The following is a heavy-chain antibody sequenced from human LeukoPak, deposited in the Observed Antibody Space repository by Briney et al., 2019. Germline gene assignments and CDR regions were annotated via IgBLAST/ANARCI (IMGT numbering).Heavy chain of an antibody. D-gene: IGHD5-12*01. J-gene: IGHJ4*02. CDR2: ISYDGSNK. V-gene: IGHV3-30*19. CDR1: GFTFSSYG. CDR3: VRSRDGYNWGQYYFDY. Sequence: GGSLRLSCAASGFTFSSYGMHWVRQAPGKRLEWVAVISYDGSNKYYADSVKGRFTISRDNSKNTLYLQMNSLRAEDTAVYYCVRSRDGYNWGQYYFDYWGQGTLVTVSS.